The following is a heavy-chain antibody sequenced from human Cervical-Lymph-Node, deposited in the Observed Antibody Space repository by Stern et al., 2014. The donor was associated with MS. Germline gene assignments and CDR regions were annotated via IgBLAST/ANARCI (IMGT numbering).Heavy chain of an antibody. CDR1: GFVFTSYS. CDR2: ITSGSDYI. V-gene: IGHV3-21*01. CDR3: ARDGEEGPVLTPYYFDY. Sequence: VQLVQSGGGLVKPGGSLRLSCAASGFVFTSYSMSWVRQAPGRGLAWVSGITSGSDYIYYTDSVNGRFTVSRDNARNSLYLQMNSLEADDTAVYYCARDGEEGPVLTPYYFDYWGRGTLVTVSS. D-gene: IGHD2-21*01. J-gene: IGHJ4*02.